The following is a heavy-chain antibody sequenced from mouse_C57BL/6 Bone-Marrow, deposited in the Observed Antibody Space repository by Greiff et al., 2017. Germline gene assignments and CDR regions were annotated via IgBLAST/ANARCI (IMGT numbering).Heavy chain of an antibody. CDR3: TVGRVWYFDG. V-gene: IGHV14-4*01. J-gene: IGHJ1*03. D-gene: IGHD4-1*01. Sequence: EVKLMESGAELVRPGASVKLSCTASGFNIKDDYMHWVKQRPEQGLEWIGWIDPENGDTEYASKFKGKATITADTSSNTAYLQLSSLTSEDTAVYYCTVGRVWYFDGWGTGTTVTVSS. CDR1: GFNIKDDY. CDR2: IDPENGDT.